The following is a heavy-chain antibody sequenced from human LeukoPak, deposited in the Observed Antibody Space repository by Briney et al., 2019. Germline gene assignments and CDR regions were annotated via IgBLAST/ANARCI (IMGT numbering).Heavy chain of an antibody. V-gene: IGHV3-21*01. J-gene: IGHJ4*02. CDR2: ISSSSSYI. Sequence: GGSLRLSCAASGFTFSSYSMNWVRQAPGKGLEWVSSISSSSSYIYYADSVKGRFTISRDNAKNSLYLQMNSLRAEDTAVYYCARRVAPAAMSDYWGQGTLVTVSS. CDR3: ARRVAPAAMSDY. D-gene: IGHD2-2*01. CDR1: GFTFSSYS.